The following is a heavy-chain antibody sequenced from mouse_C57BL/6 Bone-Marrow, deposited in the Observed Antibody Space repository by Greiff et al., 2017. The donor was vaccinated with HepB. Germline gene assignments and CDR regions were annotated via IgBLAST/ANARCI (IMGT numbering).Heavy chain of an antibody. Sequence: EVQGVESGEGLVKPGGSLKLSCAASGFTFSSYAMSWVRQTPEKRLEWVAYISSGGDYIYYADTVKGRFTISRDNARNTLYRQMSSLKSEDTAMYYCTREDTTVVATPYDVWGTGTTVTVSS. CDR3: TREDTTVVATPYDV. CDR2: ISSGGDYI. D-gene: IGHD1-1*01. J-gene: IGHJ1*03. CDR1: GFTFSSYA. V-gene: IGHV5-9-1*02.